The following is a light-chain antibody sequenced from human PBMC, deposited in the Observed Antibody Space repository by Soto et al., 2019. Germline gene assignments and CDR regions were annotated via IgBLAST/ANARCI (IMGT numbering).Light chain of an antibody. CDR2: DAS. J-gene: IGKJ1*01. V-gene: IGKV1-5*01. Sequence: DIPMTQSPSTLSASVGDRVAITCRASQAIRSWVAWYQQRPGKAPKLLIYDASRLKSGVPPRFSGSGSGTEFTLTISSLQPDDFATYYCHQYNSFSPWTFGQGTKVGIK. CDR1: QAIRSW. CDR3: HQYNSFSPWT.